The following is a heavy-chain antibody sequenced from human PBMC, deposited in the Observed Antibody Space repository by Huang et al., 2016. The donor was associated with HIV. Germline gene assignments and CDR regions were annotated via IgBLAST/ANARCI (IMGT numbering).Heavy chain of an antibody. CDR2: IIPIFGTA. Sequence: QVQLVQSGAEVKKPGSSVKVSCKASGGTFSSYAISWVRQAPGQGLEGRGGIIPIFGTANYAQKCQGRVTITADESTSTAYMELSSLRSEDTAVYYCARARGYYDSSVSYYFDYWGQGTLVTVSS. J-gene: IGHJ4*02. CDR1: GGTFSSYA. V-gene: IGHV1-69*13. CDR3: ARARGYYDSSVSYYFDY. D-gene: IGHD3-22*01.